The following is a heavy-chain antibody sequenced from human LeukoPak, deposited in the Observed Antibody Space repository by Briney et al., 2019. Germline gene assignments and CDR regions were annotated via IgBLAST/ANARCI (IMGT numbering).Heavy chain of an antibody. J-gene: IGHJ3*02. CDR2: INPSGGST. CDR3: ARDLEGWFGESSDAFDI. CDR1: GYTFTSYY. V-gene: IGHV1-46*01. D-gene: IGHD3-10*01. Sequence: ASVKVSCKAFGYTFTSYYMHWVRQAPGQGLEWMGIINPSGGSTSYAQKFQGRVTMTRDTSTSTVYMELSSLRSEDTAVYYCARDLEGWFGESSDAFDIWGQGTMVTVSS.